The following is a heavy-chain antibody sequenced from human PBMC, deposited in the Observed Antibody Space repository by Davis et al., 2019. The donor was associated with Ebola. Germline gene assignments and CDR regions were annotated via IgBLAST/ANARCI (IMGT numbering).Heavy chain of an antibody. Sequence: GESLKISCAASGFAFSNSWMHWVRQAPGKGLVWVSRINSDGSSASYADSVKGRFTTSRNNAKNTLYLQMNSLRVEDTAVYYCAKGNIGWYFDSWGQGTLVTVSS. CDR2: INSDGSSA. CDR3: AKGNIGWYFDS. J-gene: IGHJ4*02. V-gene: IGHV3-74*01. D-gene: IGHD2/OR15-2a*01. CDR1: GFAFSNSW.